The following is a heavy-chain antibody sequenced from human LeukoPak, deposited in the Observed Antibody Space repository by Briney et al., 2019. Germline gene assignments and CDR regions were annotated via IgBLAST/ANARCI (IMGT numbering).Heavy chain of an antibody. D-gene: IGHD6-13*01. J-gene: IGHJ5*02. V-gene: IGHV3-30*02. CDR2: IRYDGSNK. Sequence: PGGSLRLSCAASGFTFSSYGMHWVRQAPGKGLEWVAFIRYDGSNKYYADSVKGRFTISRDNSKNTLYLQMNSLRAEDTAVYYCAKDFIAARPGWFDPWGQGTLVTVSS. CDR1: GFTFSSYG. CDR3: AKDFIAARPGWFDP.